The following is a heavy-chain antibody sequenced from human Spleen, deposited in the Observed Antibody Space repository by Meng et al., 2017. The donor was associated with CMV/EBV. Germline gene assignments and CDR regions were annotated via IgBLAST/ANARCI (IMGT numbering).Heavy chain of an antibody. J-gene: IGHJ4*02. CDR1: GFTFSDYY. CDR2: ISSSGSTI. D-gene: IGHD2-15*01. V-gene: IGHV3-11*01. CDR3: ARDCSGAGCYSGIDY. Sequence: GESLKISCAASGFTFSDYYMSWIRQAPGKGLEWVSYISSSGSTIYYADSVKGRFTISRDNAKNSLYLQMNSLRAEDTAVYYCARDCSGAGCYSGIDYWGQGTLVTVSS.